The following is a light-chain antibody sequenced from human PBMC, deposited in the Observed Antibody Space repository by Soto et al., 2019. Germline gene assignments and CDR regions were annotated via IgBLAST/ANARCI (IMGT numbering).Light chain of an antibody. CDR3: HQPPCRPRT. V-gene: IGKV3D-11*01. Sequence: EIVLTQSPATLSSFHGDRVTLSCRASQYINTRLAWYQHRPGQAPRLLIYQTSIGAAGIPARFSASGTGTDFTLTISYLQPEDFALYCCHQPPCRPRTFAEGTKVDI. J-gene: IGKJ1*01. CDR2: QTS. CDR1: QYINTR.